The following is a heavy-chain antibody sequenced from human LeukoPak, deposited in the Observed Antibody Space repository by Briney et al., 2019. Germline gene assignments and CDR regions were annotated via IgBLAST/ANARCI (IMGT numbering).Heavy chain of an antibody. CDR3: ASLGFKRWELPTNYYFDY. CDR2: IIPIFGTA. D-gene: IGHD1-26*01. J-gene: IGHJ4*02. CDR1: GGTFSSYA. Sequence: ASVKVSCKASGGTFSSYAISWVRQAPGQGLKWMGGIIPIFGTANYAQKFQGRVTITTDESTSTAYMELSSLRSEGTAVYYCASLGFKRWELPTNYYFDYWGQGTLVTVSS. V-gene: IGHV1-69*05.